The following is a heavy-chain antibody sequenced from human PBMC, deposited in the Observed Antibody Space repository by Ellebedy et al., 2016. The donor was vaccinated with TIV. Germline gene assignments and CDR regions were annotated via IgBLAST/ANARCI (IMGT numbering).Heavy chain of an antibody. V-gene: IGHV3-33*01. CDR1: GFTFSSYG. CDR2: IWYDGSNK. J-gene: IGHJ4*02. D-gene: IGHD6-6*01. Sequence: PGGSLRLSCAASGFTFSSYGMHWVRQAPGKGLEWVALIWYDGSNKYYADSVKGRFTISRDSSKNTLYLQMNSLRAEDTAVYYCARRGDSRSSVDYWGQGTLVTVSS. CDR3: ARRGDSRSSVDY.